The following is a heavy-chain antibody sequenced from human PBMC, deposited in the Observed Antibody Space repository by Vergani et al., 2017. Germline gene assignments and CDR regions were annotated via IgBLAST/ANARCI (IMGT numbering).Heavy chain of an antibody. Sequence: QVQLVQSGAEVKKPGSSVKVSCKASGGTFSSYTISWVRQAPGQGLEWMGRIIPILGIANYAQKFQGRVTITADKSTSTAYMELSSLRSEDTAVYYCAGDLGYYGSGSSGSWFDPWGQGTLVTVSS. V-gene: IGHV1-69*08. CDR3: AGDLGYYGSGSSGSWFDP. J-gene: IGHJ5*02. D-gene: IGHD3-10*01. CDR2: IIPILGIA. CDR1: GGTFSSYT.